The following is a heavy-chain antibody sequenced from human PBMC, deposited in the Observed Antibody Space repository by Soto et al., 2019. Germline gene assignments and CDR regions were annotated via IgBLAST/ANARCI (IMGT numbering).Heavy chain of an antibody. Sequence: QITLKESGPTLVKPTQTLTLTCTVSGFSLMTNGVGVGWFRQPPGKALEWLALIYRDDDKRYRPSLNSRVTITKDNTKNPVVLTVTNMDPVDTATYYCAHTVARGAYWETFNYWGQGTLGTVSS. J-gene: IGHJ4*02. CDR1: GFSLMTNGVG. CDR2: IYRDDDK. D-gene: IGHD1-26*01. V-gene: IGHV2-5*02. CDR3: AHTVARGAYWETFNY.